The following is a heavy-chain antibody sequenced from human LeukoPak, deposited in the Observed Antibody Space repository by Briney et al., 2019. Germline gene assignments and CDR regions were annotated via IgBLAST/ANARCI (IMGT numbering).Heavy chain of an antibody. CDR2: INQDGGEK. D-gene: IGHD6-19*01. V-gene: IGHV3-7*01. Sequence: PSETLSLTCTVSGDSISSDYYWAWIRRPPGKGLEWVANINQDGGEKYYVDSVKGRFTISRDNAKNTLYLEMNSLRVEDTAVYHCAKDLIGSGWHNYFDPWGQGTLVTVSS. CDR3: AKDLIGSGWHNYFDP. J-gene: IGHJ5*02. CDR1: GDSISSDY.